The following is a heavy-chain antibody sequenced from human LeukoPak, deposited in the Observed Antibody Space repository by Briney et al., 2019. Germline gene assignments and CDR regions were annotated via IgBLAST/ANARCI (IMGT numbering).Heavy chain of an antibody. CDR1: GFTVSNNY. Sequence: PGGSLRLSCAASGFTVSNNYMSWVRQAPGKGLGWIAVIYSGGSTFHADSVKGRFIISRDNSKNTLYLQMNSLRVEDTAVYYCATGTHPGNWGQGTLVTVSS. V-gene: IGHV3-66*01. D-gene: IGHD1-14*01. J-gene: IGHJ4*02. CDR2: IYSGGST. CDR3: ATGTHPGN.